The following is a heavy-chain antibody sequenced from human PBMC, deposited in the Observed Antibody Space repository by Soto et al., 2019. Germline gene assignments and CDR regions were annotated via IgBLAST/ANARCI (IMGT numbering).Heavy chain of an antibody. CDR1: SFTFSTYA. Sequence: GGSLRLSCAGSSFTFSTYAMTWVRQAPGKGLEWVSAISVGGGTTKYADSVKGRFTISRDNSKNTLYLQMNSLRAEDTAVYYCAKNPGYYYDSTGYHFDYWGQGTLVTVSS. J-gene: IGHJ4*02. CDR2: ISVGGGTT. V-gene: IGHV3-23*01. D-gene: IGHD3-22*01. CDR3: AKNPGYYYDSTGYHFDY.